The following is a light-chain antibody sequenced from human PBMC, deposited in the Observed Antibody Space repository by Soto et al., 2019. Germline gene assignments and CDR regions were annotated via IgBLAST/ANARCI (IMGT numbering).Light chain of an antibody. CDR2: DVN. CDR3: SSYVVTKIFV. V-gene: IGLV2-8*01. Sequence: QSALTQPPSASGSPGQSVTISCSGTSSDVGGFNYVSWYQQHPGRAPKVLIYDVNKRPSGVPDRVAASKSGSTACRTVSGLQAEDEAEYFCSSYVVTKIFVFGTGTKVTVL. CDR1: SSDVGGFNY. J-gene: IGLJ1*01.